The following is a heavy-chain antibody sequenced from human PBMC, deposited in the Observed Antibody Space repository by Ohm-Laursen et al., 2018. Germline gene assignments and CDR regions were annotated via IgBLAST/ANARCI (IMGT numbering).Heavy chain of an antibody. D-gene: IGHD3-10*01. J-gene: IGHJ5*02. V-gene: IGHV4-59*11. CDR2: IYYSGST. CDR3: ARYGLVRGFDP. CDR1: GASINSHH. Sequence: GTLSLTCTVSGASINSHHWSFIRQPPGKGLEWIGYIYYSGSTKYNPSLKSRVTISTDTSKTQFSLKLNSVTAADTAVYYCARYGLVRGFDPWGQGTLVTVSS.